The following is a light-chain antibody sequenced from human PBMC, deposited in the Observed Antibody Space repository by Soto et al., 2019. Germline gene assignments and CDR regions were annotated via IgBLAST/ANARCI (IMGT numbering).Light chain of an antibody. CDR3: QQRQYWPPIT. Sequence: EIVLTQSPGTLSLSPGERATLSCRASQSVSSSYLAWYQQKPGQAPRLLIYGASSRATGIPVRFSGSGSGTDYTLTITNLEPEDFAIYYCQQRQYWPPITFGQGTRLEIK. CDR1: QSVSSSY. CDR2: GAS. J-gene: IGKJ5*01. V-gene: IGKV3D-20*02.